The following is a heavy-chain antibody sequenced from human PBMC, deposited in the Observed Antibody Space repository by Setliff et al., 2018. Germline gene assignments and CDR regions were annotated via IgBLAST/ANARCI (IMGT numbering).Heavy chain of an antibody. D-gene: IGHD6-6*01. J-gene: IGHJ4*02. CDR3: ARGRNIAARLLDS. Sequence: SETLSLTCTVAGGSVRGYYWSWIRQPPGKGREWIGYMYYSGSTNYNPSLKSRVTISLDTSKNHFSLKVISMTAADTAVYYCARGRNIAARLLDSWGQGTLVTVSS. CDR2: MYYSGST. CDR1: GGSVRGYY. V-gene: IGHV4-59*02.